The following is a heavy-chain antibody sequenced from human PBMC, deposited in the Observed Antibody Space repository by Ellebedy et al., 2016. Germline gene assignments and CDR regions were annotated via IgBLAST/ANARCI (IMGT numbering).Heavy chain of an antibody. D-gene: IGHD3-10*01. CDR3: AADTPGGFYYYGMDV. CDR1: GFTLSRST. V-gene: IGHV1-58*01. CDR2: IVVGSGNT. Sequence: SVKVSCXASGFTLSRSTVQWVRQARGQRLEWIGWIVVGSGNTDYAQIFQERVTITRDMSTSTAYMELSSLRSEDTAVYYCAADTPGGFYYYGMDVWGQGTTVTVSS. J-gene: IGHJ6*02.